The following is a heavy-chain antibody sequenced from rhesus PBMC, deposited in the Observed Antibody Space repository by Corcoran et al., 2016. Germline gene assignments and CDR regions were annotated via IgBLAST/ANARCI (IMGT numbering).Heavy chain of an antibody. J-gene: IGHJ4*01. V-gene: IGHV4-127*01. D-gene: IGHD4-29*01. CDR2: SCGSSGGT. CDR3: AREGPTVAAWGVFDY. CDR1: GYSISSGYG. Sequence: QVQLQESGPGVVKPSETLSLTCAVSGYSISSGYGWNWIRQPPGKGLEWIGYSCGSSGGTNYNPSLKSRVTLSKDTSKNQFSLKLNSVTAADTAVYYCAREGPTVAAWGVFDYWGQGVLVTVSS.